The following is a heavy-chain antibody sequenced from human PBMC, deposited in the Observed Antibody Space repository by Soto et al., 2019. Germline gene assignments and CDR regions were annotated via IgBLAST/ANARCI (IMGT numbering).Heavy chain of an antibody. Sequence: QVQLVQSGAEVKKPGASVKVSCKASGSTFTGYYMHWVRQAPGQGLEWMGWINPNSGGTNYAQKFQGWVXMXRXXSISTAYMELSRLRSDDTAVYYCARLDEGSDAFDIWGQGTMVTVSS. CDR3: ARLDEGSDAFDI. D-gene: IGHD1-26*01. CDR2: INPNSGGT. V-gene: IGHV1-2*04. J-gene: IGHJ3*02. CDR1: GSTFTGYY.